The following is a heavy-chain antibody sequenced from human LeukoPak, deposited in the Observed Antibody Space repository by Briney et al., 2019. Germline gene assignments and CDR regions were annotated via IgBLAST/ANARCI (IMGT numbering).Heavy chain of an antibody. D-gene: IGHD3-10*01. CDR1: GFIFDDYA. V-gene: IGHV3-49*04. Sequence: GGSLRLSCTASGFIFDDYAMSWVRQAPGQALEWIGFIRSKGYGGTTEYAESMKGRFTISRDDSKSIAYLQMNSLKIEDTAVYYCARDGNRGVVMNYWDQGTLVTVSS. J-gene: IGHJ4*02. CDR2: IRSKGYGGTT. CDR3: ARDGNRGVVMNY.